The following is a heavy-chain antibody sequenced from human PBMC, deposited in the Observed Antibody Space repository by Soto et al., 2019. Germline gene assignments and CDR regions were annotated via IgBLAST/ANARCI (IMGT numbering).Heavy chain of an antibody. J-gene: IGHJ5*02. CDR1: GGSFSGYY. CDR2: INHSGST. V-gene: IGHV4-34*01. D-gene: IGHD3-3*01. CDR3: ARGRTIFGVVITGWFDP. Sequence: QVQLQQWGAGLLKPSETLSLTCAVYGGSFSGYYWSWIRQPPGKGLEWIGEINHSGSTNYTPSLKSRVTISVNTSQHHLSLKLSSVTAGDTAVYYCARGRTIFGVVITGWFDPWGQGTLVTVSS.